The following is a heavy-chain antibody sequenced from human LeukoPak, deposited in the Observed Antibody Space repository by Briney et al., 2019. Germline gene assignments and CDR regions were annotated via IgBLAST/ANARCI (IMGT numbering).Heavy chain of an antibody. CDR1: GGSFSSYY. CDR2: ITHSGST. J-gene: IGHJ6*03. CDR3: ARHTWTGTTYYYYYMDV. D-gene: IGHD1-7*01. Sequence: SETLSLTCAVYGGSFSSYYWSWIRQPPGKGLEWIGEITHSGSTSYNPSLKSRVTISTDTSENQFSLNLSSVTATDTAVYYCARHTWTGTTYYYYYMDVWSKGTTVTVSS. V-gene: IGHV4-34*01.